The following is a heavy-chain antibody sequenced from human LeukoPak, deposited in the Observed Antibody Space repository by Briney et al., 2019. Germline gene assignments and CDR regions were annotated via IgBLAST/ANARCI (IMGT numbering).Heavy chain of an antibody. CDR2: ISAYNGNT. Sequence: GASVKVSCKASGYTFTSYGISWVRLAPGQGLEWMGWISAYNGNTNYAQKLQGRVTMTTDTSTSTAYMELRSLRSGDTAVYHCAHTNGGDAFDIWGQGTMVTVSS. CDR1: GYTFTSYG. D-gene: IGHD3-16*01. CDR3: AHTNGGDAFDI. V-gene: IGHV1-18*01. J-gene: IGHJ3*02.